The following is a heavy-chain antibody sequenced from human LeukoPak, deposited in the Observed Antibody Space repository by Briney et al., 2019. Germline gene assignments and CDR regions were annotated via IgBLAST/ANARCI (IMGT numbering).Heavy chain of an antibody. CDR2: ISYDGSNK. J-gene: IGHJ4*02. V-gene: IGHV3-30-3*01. Sequence: GGSLRLSCAASGFTFSSFWMHWVRQAPGKGLEWVACISYDGSNKYYADSVKGRFTISRDNSKNTLYLQMNSLRAEDTAVYYCARGAPADYWGQGTLVSVSS. CDR1: GFTFSSFW. CDR3: ARGAPADY.